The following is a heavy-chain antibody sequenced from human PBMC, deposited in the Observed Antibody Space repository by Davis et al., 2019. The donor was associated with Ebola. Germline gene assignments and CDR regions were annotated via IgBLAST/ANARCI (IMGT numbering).Heavy chain of an antibody. CDR1: GFTFSSYW. CDR2: IKQDGSEK. Sequence: GESLKISCAASGFTFSSYWMSWVRQAPGKGLEWVANIKQDGSEKYYVDSVKGRFTISRDNAKNSLYLQMNSLRAEDTAVYYCARVIAVANWFDPWGQGTLVTVSS. J-gene: IGHJ5*02. D-gene: IGHD6-19*01. V-gene: IGHV3-7*03. CDR3: ARVIAVANWFDP.